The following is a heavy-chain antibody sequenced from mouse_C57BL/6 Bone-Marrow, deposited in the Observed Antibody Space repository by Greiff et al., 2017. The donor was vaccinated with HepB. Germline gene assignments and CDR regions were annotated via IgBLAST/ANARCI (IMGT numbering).Heavy chain of an antibody. CDR2: IYPRSGNT. D-gene: IGHD3-2*02. J-gene: IGHJ4*01. CDR1: GYTFTSYG. CDR3: ARRRDSSGYWAMDY. V-gene: IGHV1-81*01. Sequence: VKLMESGAELARPGASVKLSCKASGYTFTSYGISWVKQSTGQGLEWIGEIYPRSGNTYYNEKFKGKATLTADKSSSTAYMELRSLTSEDSAVYFCARRRDSSGYWAMDYWGQGTSVTVSS.